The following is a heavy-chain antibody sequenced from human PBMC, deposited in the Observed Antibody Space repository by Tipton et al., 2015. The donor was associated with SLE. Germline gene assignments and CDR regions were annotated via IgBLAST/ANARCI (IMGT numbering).Heavy chain of an antibody. CDR2: IYYSGNT. CDR3: THSTDYYYMDV. Sequence: LRLSCSVSGVSINGGGYYWSWIRQHPGKGLEWIGHIYYSGNTHYNSSLKSRLTISVDTSKNQFSLKLPSVTPADTAVYYCTHSTDYYYMDVWGEGTTVTVSS. D-gene: IGHD5-18*01. V-gene: IGHV4-31*03. J-gene: IGHJ6*03. CDR1: GVSINGGGYY.